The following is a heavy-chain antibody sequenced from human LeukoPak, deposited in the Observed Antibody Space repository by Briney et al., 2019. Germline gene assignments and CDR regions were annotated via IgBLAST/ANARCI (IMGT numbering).Heavy chain of an antibody. Sequence: SETLSLACTVSGGSISSGDYYWSWIRQPPGKGLEWIGYIYYSGSTYYNPSLKSRVTISVDTSKNQFSLKLSSVTAADTAVYYCARGTYDSSGYYYHFDYWGQGTLVTVSS. D-gene: IGHD3-22*01. CDR1: GGSISSGDYY. CDR2: IYYSGST. J-gene: IGHJ4*02. V-gene: IGHV4-30-4*01. CDR3: ARGTYDSSGYYYHFDY.